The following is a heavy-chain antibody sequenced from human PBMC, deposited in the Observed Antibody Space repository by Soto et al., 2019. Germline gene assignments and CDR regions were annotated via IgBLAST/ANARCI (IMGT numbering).Heavy chain of an antibody. CDR2: INHSGRT. CDR3: AKENWANPDS. Sequence: SETLSLTCAVHGGSFSDYYWSWIRQPPGKGLEWIGEINHSGRTNYNPSLKSRVTISVDTSKNQFSLKLSSMTAADTAVYYCAKENWANPDSWGQGTLVTVSS. J-gene: IGHJ4*02. D-gene: IGHD7-27*01. V-gene: IGHV4-34*01. CDR1: GGSFSDYY.